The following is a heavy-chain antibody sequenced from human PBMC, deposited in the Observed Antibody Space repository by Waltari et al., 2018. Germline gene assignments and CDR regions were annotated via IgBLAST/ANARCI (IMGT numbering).Heavy chain of an antibody. Sequence: EVQLVESGGGLVKPGGSLRLSGSGPGFPFRGNWGAWVRQAPGKGLEWVANIKEDGSKKNYVDSVEGRFTISRDNAKNSLYLQMNSLRAEDTALYYCVRHGFWNFDFWGQGTLVTVSS. CDR2: IKEDGSKK. CDR3: VRHGFWNFDF. CDR1: GFPFRGNW. J-gene: IGHJ4*02. D-gene: IGHD3-3*01. V-gene: IGHV3-7*01.